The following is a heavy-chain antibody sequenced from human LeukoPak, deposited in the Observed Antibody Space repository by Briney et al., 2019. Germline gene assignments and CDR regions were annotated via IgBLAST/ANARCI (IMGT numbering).Heavy chain of an antibody. Sequence: SVKVSCKASGGTFSSYAISWMRQAPGQGLEWMGRIIPIFGIANYAQKFQGRVTITADKSTSTAYMELSSLSSEDTAVYYCAKNGEGGSYFDYWGQGTLVTVSS. CDR2: IIPIFGIA. V-gene: IGHV1-69*04. J-gene: IGHJ4*02. D-gene: IGHD3-16*01. CDR3: AKNGEGGSYFDY. CDR1: GGTFSSYA.